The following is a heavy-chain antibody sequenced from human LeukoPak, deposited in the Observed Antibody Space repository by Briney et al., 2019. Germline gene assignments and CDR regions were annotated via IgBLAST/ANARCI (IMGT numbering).Heavy chain of an antibody. CDR2: IYHSGST. Sequence: SETLTLTCTVSGGSISTYYWNWIRQPPGKGLEWIGYIYHSGSTNYDPSLQSRVTISVDTSKNQFSLNLNSVTAADTAVYYCARGGAARLHFQNWGQGTLVTVSS. CDR3: ARGGAARLHFQN. V-gene: IGHV4-59*01. CDR1: GGSISTYY. D-gene: IGHD6-6*01. J-gene: IGHJ1*01.